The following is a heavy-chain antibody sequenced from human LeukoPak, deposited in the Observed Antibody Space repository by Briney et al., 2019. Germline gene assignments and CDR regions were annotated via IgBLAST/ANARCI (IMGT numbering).Heavy chain of an antibody. CDR1: GFSFISYW. CDR3: VRDITGTTYYYYYMDV. Sequence: GGSLRLSCAASGFSFISYWMSWVRQTPGKGLEWLSYISTSVSYIYYADAVKGRFTISRDNAKNSLYLQMNSLRVEDTAVYYCVRDITGTTYYYYYMDVWGKGTTVTVSS. D-gene: IGHD1-7*01. CDR2: ISTSVSYI. V-gene: IGHV3-21*01. J-gene: IGHJ6*03.